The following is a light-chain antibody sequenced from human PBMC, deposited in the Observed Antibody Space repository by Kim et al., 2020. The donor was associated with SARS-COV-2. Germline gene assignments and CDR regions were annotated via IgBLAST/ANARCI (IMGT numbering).Light chain of an antibody. CDR2: TAS. CDR1: KGVRTNY. J-gene: IGKJ1*01. Sequence: PGERAPLSGGAIKGVRTNYLAWYRKKPGQAPGLLIYTASTRASGIPDRFSGSGSGTYSTLTIRRLGPEDFAVYYCQQYGDPACTFGQGTKVDIK. CDR3: QQYGDPACT. V-gene: IGKV3-20*01.